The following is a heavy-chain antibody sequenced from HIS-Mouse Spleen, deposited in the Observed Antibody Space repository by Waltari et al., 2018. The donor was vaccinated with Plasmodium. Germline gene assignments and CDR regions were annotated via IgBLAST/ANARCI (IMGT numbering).Heavy chain of an antibody. D-gene: IGHD6-19*01. CDR3: ARGPGYSSGWYYFDY. J-gene: IGHJ4*02. V-gene: IGHV4-34*01. CDR1: GGSFSGYY. Sequence: QVQLQQWGAGLLKPSETLSLTCAVYGGSFSGYYWSWIRQPPGKGLEWSGEINHSGSTNYNPTRKRPVTISVDTSKNQFSLKLSSVTAAATAVYYCARGPGYSSGWYYFDYWGQGPLVTVSS. CDR2: INHSGST.